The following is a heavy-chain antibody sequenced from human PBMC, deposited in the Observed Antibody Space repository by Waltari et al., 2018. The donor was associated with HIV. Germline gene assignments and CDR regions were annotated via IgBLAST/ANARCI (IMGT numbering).Heavy chain of an antibody. Sequence: QVQLVQSGAEVKKPGASVKVSCKASGYTFTTYYLHWVRQAPGQGLEWIGVINTSAGSSVYTRKLQGRVTMTRDTSTTTVYMVVSSLTSEDTAVYYGARFSSPSLDYWGQGTLVTVSS. V-gene: IGHV1-46*01. D-gene: IGHD6-6*01. CDR2: INTSAGSS. CDR1: GYTFTTYY. J-gene: IGHJ4*02. CDR3: ARFSSPSLDY.